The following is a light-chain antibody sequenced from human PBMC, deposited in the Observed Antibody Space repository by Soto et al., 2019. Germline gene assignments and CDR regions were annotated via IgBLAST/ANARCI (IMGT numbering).Light chain of an antibody. V-gene: IGKV1-5*01. CDR3: QHYSTYPWT. Sequence: DIQMTQSPSTLSASVGDRVTITCRASQNINNWLAWYQQKPGKAPQVLIYDASTLESGVPSRFTGSGSGTEFTLTISSLQPDDFVTYYRQHYSTYPWTFGQGTKVEIK. CDR1: QNINNW. J-gene: IGKJ1*01. CDR2: DAS.